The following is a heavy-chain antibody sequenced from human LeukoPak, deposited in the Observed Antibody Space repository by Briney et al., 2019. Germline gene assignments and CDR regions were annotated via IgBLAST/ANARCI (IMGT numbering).Heavy chain of an antibody. D-gene: IGHD4-17*01. CDR2: ISYDGSYK. Sequence: GRSLRLSCAASGFIFSNYAMHWVRQAPGKGLEWVAGISYDGSYKYYADSVKGRVTISRDNSENTLYLEMNSLRAEDTAIYYCARGGYGDYRRGGYWGQGTLVTVSS. CDR3: ARGGYGDYRRGGY. CDR1: GFIFSNYA. V-gene: IGHV3-30*04. J-gene: IGHJ4*02.